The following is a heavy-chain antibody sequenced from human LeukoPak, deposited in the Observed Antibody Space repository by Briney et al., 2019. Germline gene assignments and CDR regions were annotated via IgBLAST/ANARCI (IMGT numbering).Heavy chain of an antibody. CDR3: AGGVYYGSGSYPYYYYYYGMDV. D-gene: IGHD3-10*01. Sequence: KPSETLSLTCAVYGGSFSGYYWSWIRQPPGKGLEWIGEINHSGSTNYNPSLKSRVTISVDTSKNQFSLKLSSVTAADTAVYYCAGGVYYGSGSYPYYYYYYGMDVWGQGTTVTVSS. CDR1: GGSFSGYY. J-gene: IGHJ6*02. V-gene: IGHV4-34*01. CDR2: INHSGST.